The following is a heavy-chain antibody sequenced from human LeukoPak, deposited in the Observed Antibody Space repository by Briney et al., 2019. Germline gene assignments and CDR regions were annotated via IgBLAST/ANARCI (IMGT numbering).Heavy chain of an antibody. D-gene: IGHD3-10*01. Sequence: GGSLRLSCAASGFTFSDYYMSWIRQAPGKGLEWVSYISSSGSTIYYADSVKGRFIISRDNAKNSLYLQMNSLRAEDTAVYYCARDSDYYGSGSHRDAFDIWGQGTMVTVSS. CDR3: ARDSDYYGSGSHRDAFDI. CDR2: ISSSGSTI. V-gene: IGHV3-11*04. J-gene: IGHJ3*02. CDR1: GFTFSDYY.